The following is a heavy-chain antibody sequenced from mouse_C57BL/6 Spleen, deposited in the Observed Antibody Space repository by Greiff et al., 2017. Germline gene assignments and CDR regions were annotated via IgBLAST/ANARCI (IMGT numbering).Heavy chain of an antibody. CDR1: GYTFTDYE. CDR3: TRGLTTVVAKNAMDY. CDR2: IDPETGGT. J-gene: IGHJ4*01. D-gene: IGHD1-1*01. V-gene: IGHV1-15*01. Sequence: QVQLKQSGAELVRPGASVTLSCKASGYTFTDYEMHWVKQTPVHGLEWIGAIDPETGGTAYNQKFKGKAILTADKSSSTAYMELRSLTSEDSAVYYGTRGLTTVVAKNAMDYWGQGTSVTVSS.